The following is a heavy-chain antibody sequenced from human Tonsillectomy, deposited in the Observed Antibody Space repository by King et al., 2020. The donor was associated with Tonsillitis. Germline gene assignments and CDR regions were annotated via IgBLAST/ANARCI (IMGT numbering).Heavy chain of an antibody. J-gene: IGHJ4*02. D-gene: IGHD4-17*01. Sequence: VQLVESGGGLVQPGGSLRLSCAASGFTVSSNNFMNWVRQAPGKGLEGVSGIYSGGSTYYAVSVKGRFTISRDNSKNTLYLQMNSLRAEDTAVYYCAREITTYGDYAAFDYWGQGTLVTVSS. CDR1: GFTVSSNNF. CDR2: IYSGGST. V-gene: IGHV3-66*01. CDR3: AREITTYGDYAAFDY.